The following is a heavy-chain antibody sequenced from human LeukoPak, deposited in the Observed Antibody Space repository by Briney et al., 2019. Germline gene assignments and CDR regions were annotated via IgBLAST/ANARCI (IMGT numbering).Heavy chain of an antibody. CDR2: ISYSGST. V-gene: IGHV4-59*11. Sequence: SETLSLTCTVSGGLISSHYWSWIRQSPGRGLEWFGYISYSGSTNYNPSLKSRVTISVDTSKNQFSLKLTSVTAADTAVYYCARSAAVAAIYSFDSWGQGTLVTVSS. J-gene: IGHJ4*02. CDR1: GGLISSHY. D-gene: IGHD6-19*01. CDR3: ARSAAVAAIYSFDS.